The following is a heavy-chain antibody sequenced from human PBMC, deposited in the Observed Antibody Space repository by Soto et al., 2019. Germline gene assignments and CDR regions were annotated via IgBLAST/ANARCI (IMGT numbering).Heavy chain of an antibody. J-gene: IGHJ4*02. CDR1: GFSLSTTAEG. CDR3: AHGSCSSADCYPNPYLDY. D-gene: IGHD2-2*01. CDR2: IYWDDDE. Sequence: QITLKESGPTLVKPTQTLTLTCTFSGFSLSTTAEGVGWIRQPPGTALEWLALIYWDDDERYIPSLKSRLTITKDTSKTQVVLTMTNVDPVDTTTYYCAHGSCSSADCYPNPYLDYWGQGILVTVSS. V-gene: IGHV2-5*02.